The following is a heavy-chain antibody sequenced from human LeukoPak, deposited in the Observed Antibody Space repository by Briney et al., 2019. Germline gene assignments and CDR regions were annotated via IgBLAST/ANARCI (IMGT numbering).Heavy chain of an antibody. D-gene: IGHD6-6*01. V-gene: IGHV4-30-4*07. J-gene: IGHJ4*02. CDR1: GGSISSGGYS. CDR2: IYYSGST. CDR3: ASIASSFDY. Sequence: PSQTLSLTCAVSGGSISSGGYSWSWIRQPPGKGLEWIGYIYYSGSTNYNPSLKSRVTISVDTSKNQFSLKLSSVTAADTAVYYCASIASSFDYWGQGTLVTVSS.